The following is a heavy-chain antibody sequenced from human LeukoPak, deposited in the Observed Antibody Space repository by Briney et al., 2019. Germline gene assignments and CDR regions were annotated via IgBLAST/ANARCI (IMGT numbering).Heavy chain of an antibody. V-gene: IGHV1-69*13. CDR1: GYTFTGYY. Sequence: VASVKVSCTASGYTFTGYYMHWVRQAPGQGLEWMGGIIPIFGTANYAQKFQGRVTITADESTSTAYMELSSLRSEDTAVYYCARLGGSITGTTTDYYWGQGTLVTVSS. D-gene: IGHD1-20*01. J-gene: IGHJ4*02. CDR2: IIPIFGTA. CDR3: ARLGGSITGTTTDYY.